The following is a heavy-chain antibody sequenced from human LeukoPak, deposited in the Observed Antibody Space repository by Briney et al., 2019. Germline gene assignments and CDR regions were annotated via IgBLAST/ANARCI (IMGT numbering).Heavy chain of an antibody. D-gene: IGHD6-6*01. V-gene: IGHV4-30-2*01. Sequence: SQTLSLTCAVSGGSISSGGYSWSWIRQPPGKGLEWIGYIYHSGSTYYNPSLKSRVTISVGRSKNQFSLKLSSVTAADTAVYYCARGLNFGNSSSEEYYYYYYGMDVWGQGTTVTVSS. CDR1: GGSISSGGYS. CDR2: IYHSGST. CDR3: ARGLNFGNSSSEEYYYYYYGMDV. J-gene: IGHJ6*02.